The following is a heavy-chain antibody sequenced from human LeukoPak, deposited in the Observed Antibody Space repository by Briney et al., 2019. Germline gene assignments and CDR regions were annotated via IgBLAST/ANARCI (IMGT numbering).Heavy chain of an antibody. V-gene: IGHV3-48*02. D-gene: IGHD2-15*01. Sequence: GGSLRLSCAASGFTFCSYSMNWVRQAPGKGLEWVSYISSSSTIYYADSVKGRFTISRDNAKNSLYLQMNSLRDEDTAVYYCARQPRTVLKFVVVVDGLDYWGQGTLVTVSS. J-gene: IGHJ4*02. CDR3: ARQPRTVLKFVVVVDGLDY. CDR1: GFTFCSYS. CDR2: ISSSSTI.